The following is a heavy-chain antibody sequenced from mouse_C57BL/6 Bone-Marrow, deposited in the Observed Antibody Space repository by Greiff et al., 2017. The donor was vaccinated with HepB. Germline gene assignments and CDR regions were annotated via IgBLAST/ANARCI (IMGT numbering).Heavy chain of an antibody. D-gene: IGHD2-3*01. V-gene: IGHV5-4*01. J-gene: IGHJ1*03. CDR1: GFTFSSYA. CDR2: ISDGGSYT. CDR3: ARPARMVSYWYFDV. Sequence: EVQLQESGGGLVKPGGSLKLSCAASGFTFSSYAMSWVRQTPEKRLEWVATISDGGSYTYYPDNVKGRFTISRDNAKNNLYLQMSHLKSEDTAMYYCARPARMVSYWYFDVWGTGTTVTVSS.